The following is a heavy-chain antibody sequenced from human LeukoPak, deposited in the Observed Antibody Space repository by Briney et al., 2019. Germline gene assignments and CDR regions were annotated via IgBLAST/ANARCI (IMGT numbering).Heavy chain of an antibody. CDR3: ARSWTAGRNGNFDY. V-gene: IGHV4-61*01. CDR1: GGSVCGGNQY. D-gene: IGHD6-13*01. Sequence: SETLSLTCAESGGSVCGGNQYWSCIRQPPGKGLEWIGFISSSGSTSYNPSLKSRVTMSLDTSKNQFSLKLSSVTAADTAVYYCARSWTAGRNGNFDYWGQGTLVTVSS. J-gene: IGHJ4*02. CDR2: ISSSGST.